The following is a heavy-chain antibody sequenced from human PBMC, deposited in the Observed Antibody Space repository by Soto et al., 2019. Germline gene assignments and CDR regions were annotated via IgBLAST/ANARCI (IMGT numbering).Heavy chain of an antibody. CDR1: GFSLSTSGMC. Sequence: SGPTLVNPTQTLTLTCTFSGFSLSTSGMCVSWIRQPPGKALEWLALIDWDDDKYYSTSLKTRLTISKDTSKNQVVLTMTNMDPVDTATYYCARIRPHYDILTGYYSYYYYGMDVWGQGTTVTVSS. V-gene: IGHV2-70*01. CDR3: ARIRPHYDILTGYYSYYYYGMDV. D-gene: IGHD3-9*01. CDR2: IDWDDDK. J-gene: IGHJ6*02.